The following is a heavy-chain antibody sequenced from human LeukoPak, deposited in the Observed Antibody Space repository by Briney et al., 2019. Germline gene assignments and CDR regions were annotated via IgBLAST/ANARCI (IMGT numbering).Heavy chain of an antibody. CDR2: IRYDGSNT. V-gene: IGHV3-30*02. Sequence: PGGSLRLSCATSGFTLSIYGMHWVRQAPGKGLEWVAFIRYDGSNTYYADSVKGRFTISRDNSNNMVYLQMNSLRAEDTAVYYWAKVGSGWYQIDYWGQGTLVTVSS. CDR3: AKVGSGWYQIDY. J-gene: IGHJ4*02. D-gene: IGHD6-19*01. CDR1: GFTLSIYG.